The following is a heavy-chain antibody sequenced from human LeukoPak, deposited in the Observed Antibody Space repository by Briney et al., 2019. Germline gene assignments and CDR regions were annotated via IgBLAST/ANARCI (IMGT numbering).Heavy chain of an antibody. CDR1: GFTVSSNY. CDR3: ARGGTPGYSSGRIDY. V-gene: IGHV3-53*04. Sequence: GALRLSCVASGFTVSSNYMSWVRQAPGKGLEWVSGIYSAGNTYYADSVKGRFTISRHNSKNTLYLQMNSLRVEDTAVYYCARGGTPGYSSGRIDYWGQGTLVTVSS. CDR2: IYSAGNT. D-gene: IGHD6-19*01. J-gene: IGHJ4*02.